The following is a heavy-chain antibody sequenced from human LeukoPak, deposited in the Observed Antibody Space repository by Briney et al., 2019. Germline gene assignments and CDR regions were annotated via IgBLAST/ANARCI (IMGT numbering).Heavy chain of an antibody. D-gene: IGHD3-16*01. CDR3: ARDFLHLGG. Sequence: GGSLRLSRAASGFTFSSYWMHWVRQAPGKGLVWVSRINTDGSNTNYADSVKGRFTISRDNAKNTLYLQMSSLRAEDTAVYYCARDFLHLGGWGQGTMVTVSS. V-gene: IGHV3-74*01. CDR1: GFTFSSYW. J-gene: IGHJ3*01. CDR2: INTDGSNT.